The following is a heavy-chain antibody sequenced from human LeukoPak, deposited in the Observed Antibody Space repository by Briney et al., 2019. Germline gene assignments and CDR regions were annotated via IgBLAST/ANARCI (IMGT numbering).Heavy chain of an antibody. CDR1: GFTFSSYA. J-gene: IGHJ4*02. CDR2: ISGSGGST. Sequence: GGSLRLSCAASGFTFSSYAMSWVRQAPGKGLEWVSAISGSGGSTYYADSVKGRFTISRDNSKNTLYLQMNSLRAEDTAVYYYAKDLFYSYGPGYGDYWGQGTLVTVSS. D-gene: IGHD5-18*01. V-gene: IGHV3-23*01. CDR3: AKDLFYSYGPGYGDY.